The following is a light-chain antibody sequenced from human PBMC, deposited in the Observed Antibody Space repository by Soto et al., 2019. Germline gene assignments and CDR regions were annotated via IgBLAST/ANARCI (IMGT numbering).Light chain of an antibody. V-gene: IGKV3-20*01. CDR3: QQYGGSPQT. J-gene: IGKJ1*01. CDR2: GVS. CDR1: QSVRSAY. Sequence: EIVLTQSPGTLSLFPGERATLSCRASQSVRSAYLAWYQQKPGQAPRLLIYGVSSRATGIPDRFSGSGSGTDFTLTIRRLEPEDFAVYYCQQYGGSPQTFGPGTKVEI.